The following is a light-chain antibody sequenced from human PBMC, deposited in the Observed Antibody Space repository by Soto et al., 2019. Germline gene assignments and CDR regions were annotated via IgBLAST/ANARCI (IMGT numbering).Light chain of an antibody. J-gene: IGLJ2*01. V-gene: IGLV6-57*04. CDR3: HFYHGGNVF. Sequence: NFMLTQPHSVSESPGKTVTISCTRSSGSIASNYVQWYQQRPGSAPTPVIYEDNERPSGVPDRFSGSIDSSSNSASLTISGRKTDDGADYSCHFYHGGNVFFGGGTKPPVL. CDR1: SGSIASNY. CDR2: EDN.